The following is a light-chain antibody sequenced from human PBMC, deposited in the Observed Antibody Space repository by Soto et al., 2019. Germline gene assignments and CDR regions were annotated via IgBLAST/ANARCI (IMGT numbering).Light chain of an antibody. Sequence: QSALTQPPSASGSPGQSVTISCTGTSSDVGGYNYVSWYQQHPGKAPKLMIYEVSKRPSGVPDRFSGSKSGNTASLTVSGLQAEDEADYYCSSYAGSNHFVFGPGTKLTLL. CDR3: SSYAGSNHFV. CDR1: SSDVGGYNY. CDR2: EVS. V-gene: IGLV2-8*01. J-gene: IGLJ1*01.